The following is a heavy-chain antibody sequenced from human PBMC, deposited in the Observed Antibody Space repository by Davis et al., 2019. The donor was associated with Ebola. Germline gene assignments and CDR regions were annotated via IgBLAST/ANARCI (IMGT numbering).Heavy chain of an antibody. Sequence: ASVQVSCKASGYTFTGYYMHWVRQAPGPGLEWLGWMNPKSGGTNYAQKFQDRVTMTRDTSISTAYMDLSRLRSDDTAVYYCARWGMAAAGPPRGMDVWGPGTTVTVSS. CDR2: MNPKSGGT. CDR3: ARWGMAAAGPPRGMDV. D-gene: IGHD6-13*01. CDR1: GYTFTGYY. V-gene: IGHV1-2*02. J-gene: IGHJ6*02.